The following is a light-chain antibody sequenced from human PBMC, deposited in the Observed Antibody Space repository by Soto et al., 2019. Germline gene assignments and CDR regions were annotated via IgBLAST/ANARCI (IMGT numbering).Light chain of an antibody. CDR2: LGS. CDR3: MQALQTPLT. Sequence: DIVMTQSPLSLPVTPGEPASISCRSSQSLLHSNGYNYLDWYLQKPGQSPQLLIYLGSNRASGGPDRFSGSGSGTDFTLNISRVEAEDVGVYYCMQALQTPLTFGGGTKVEIK. V-gene: IGKV2-28*01. J-gene: IGKJ4*01. CDR1: QSLLHSNGYNY.